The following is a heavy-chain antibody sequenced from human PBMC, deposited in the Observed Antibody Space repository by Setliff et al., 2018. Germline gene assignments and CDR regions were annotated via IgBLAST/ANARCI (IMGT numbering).Heavy chain of an antibody. Sequence: VASVKVSCKASGATFSSYGISWVRQAPGQGLEWMGGTIPIFGTTDYAQKFRGRVTIITDESTSTAFMQLSSLRSEDTAVYYCVREGVDSRSSTDYRYYMDVWGKGTTVTVSS. CDR3: VREGVDSRSSTDYRYYMDV. CDR1: GATFSSYG. V-gene: IGHV1-69*05. CDR2: TIPIFGTT. D-gene: IGHD3-22*01. J-gene: IGHJ6*03.